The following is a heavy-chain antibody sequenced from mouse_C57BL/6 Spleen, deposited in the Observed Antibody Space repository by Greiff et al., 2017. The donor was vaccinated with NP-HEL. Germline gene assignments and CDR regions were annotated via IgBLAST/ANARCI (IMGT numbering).Heavy chain of an antibody. V-gene: IGHV14-2*01. CDR1: GFNIKDYY. J-gene: IGHJ4*01. CDR2: IDPEDGET. D-gene: IGHD2-12*01. CDR3: ARDSSYAMDY. Sequence: EVQRVESGAELVKPGASVKLSCTASGFNIKDYYMHWVKQRTEQGLEWIGRIDPEDGETKSAPKFQGQATITADTSSNTAYLQLSSLTSEDTAVYYCARDSSYAMDYWGQGTSVTVSS.